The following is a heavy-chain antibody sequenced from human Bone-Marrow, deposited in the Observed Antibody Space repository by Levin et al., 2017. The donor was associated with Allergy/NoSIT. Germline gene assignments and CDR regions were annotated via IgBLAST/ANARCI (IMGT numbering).Heavy chain of an antibody. D-gene: IGHD3-3*01. CDR2: ISGSSSHT. Sequence: GGSLRLSCAASGFSFSRYAMTWVRQAPGKGLEWVSAISGSSSHTYYAESVTGRFTMYRDNSKNTVYLQLNRLRAEDTAVYYCAKGPGLWSGSSDYYGMDVWGQGTTVTVSS. CDR1: GFSFSRYA. J-gene: IGHJ6*02. V-gene: IGHV3-23*01. CDR3: AKGPGLWSGSSDYYGMDV.